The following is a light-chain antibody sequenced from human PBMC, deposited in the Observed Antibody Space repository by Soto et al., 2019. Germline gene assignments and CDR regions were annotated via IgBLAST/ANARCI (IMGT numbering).Light chain of an antibody. J-gene: IGKJ5*01. CDR2: DAS. CDR1: QSISGW. V-gene: IGKV1-5*01. CDR3: LHYNSYPIT. Sequence: DIQMTQSPSTLSASVGDRVTITCRASQSISGWLAWYQQKPGKAPNLLIYDASSLESGVPSRFSGSGSGTEFTLTISSLQPDDFATYYCLHYNSYPITFGQGTRLEIK.